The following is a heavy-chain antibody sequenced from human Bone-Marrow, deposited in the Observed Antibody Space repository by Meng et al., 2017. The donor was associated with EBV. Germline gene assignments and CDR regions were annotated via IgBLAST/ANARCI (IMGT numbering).Heavy chain of an antibody. CDR3: AAGFRELVRSRDY. CDR2: IFYGGST. V-gene: IGHV4-4*02. CDR1: GGSIRSSNW. Sequence: QGQLQELGPRLVKPSGTLSLTCVVSGGSIRSSNWWSWVRQPPGKGLEWIGEIFYGGSTNYNPSLESRVTISVDKSKNQFSLKLSSVTAADTAVYYCAAGFRELVRSRDYWGQGTLVTVSS. J-gene: IGHJ4*02. D-gene: IGHD3-10*01.